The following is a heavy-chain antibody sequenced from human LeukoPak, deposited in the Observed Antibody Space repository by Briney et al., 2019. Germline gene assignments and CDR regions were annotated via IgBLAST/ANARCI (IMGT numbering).Heavy chain of an antibody. CDR1: GYSISSGYY. D-gene: IGHD3-22*01. Sequence: SETLSLTCTVSGYSISSGYYWGWIRQPPGMGLEWIGSIYHTGSTYYNPSLKSRVTISVDTSKNQFSLKLSSVTAADTAVYYCARVPSTNYYDSSGYWGYFDYWGQGTLVTVSP. CDR2: IYHTGST. V-gene: IGHV4-38-2*02. CDR3: ARVPSTNYYDSSGYWGYFDY. J-gene: IGHJ4*02.